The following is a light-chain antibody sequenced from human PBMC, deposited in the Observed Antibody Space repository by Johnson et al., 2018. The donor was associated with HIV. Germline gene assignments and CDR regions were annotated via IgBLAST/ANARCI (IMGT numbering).Light chain of an antibody. CDR2: DNN. V-gene: IGLV1-51*01. Sequence: QSMLTQPPSVSAAPGQKVTISCSGSSSNIGNNYVSWYQQLPGTAPKLLIYDNNKRPSGIPDRFSGSKSGTSATLGITGLQTGDEADYYCGTWDSSLSASYVFGSGTSVTVL. CDR1: SSNIGNNY. J-gene: IGLJ1*01. CDR3: GTWDSSLSASYV.